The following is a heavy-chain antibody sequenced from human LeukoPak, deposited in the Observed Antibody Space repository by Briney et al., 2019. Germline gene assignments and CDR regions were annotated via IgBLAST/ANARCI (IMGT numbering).Heavy chain of an antibody. D-gene: IGHD1-7*01. J-gene: IGHJ4*02. CDR2: ISSSSSYI. Sequence: WGSLRLSCAASGFTFSSFWMSGVRQAPGKGLEWVSSISSSSSYIYYADSVKGRFTISRDDSKSIAYLQMNSLKTEDTAVYYCSRDGSLRYNWNYGCFDHWGQGTLVTVSS. CDR3: SRDGSLRYNWNYGCFDH. V-gene: IGHV3-21*03. CDR1: GFTFSSFW.